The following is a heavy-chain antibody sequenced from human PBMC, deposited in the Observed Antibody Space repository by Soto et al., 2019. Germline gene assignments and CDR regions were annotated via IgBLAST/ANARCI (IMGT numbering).Heavy chain of an antibody. V-gene: IGHV4-31*03. CDR2: IFYSGST. CDR3: ASTEDFFDY. J-gene: IGHJ4*02. CDR1: GVSLTSGTYY. Sequence: SETLSLTCSVSGVSLTSGTYYWSWIRQHPGKGLEWIGYIFYSGSTDYNPSLKSRVNISVDTSKNQFSLKPSSVTAADTAVYYCASTEDFFDYWGQGTLVTVSS.